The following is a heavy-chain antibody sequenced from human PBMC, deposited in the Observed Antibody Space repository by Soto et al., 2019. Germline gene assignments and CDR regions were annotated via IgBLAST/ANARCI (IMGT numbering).Heavy chain of an antibody. CDR3: AKDRGDYSGYDYS. Sequence: PVWALRVSWSASLFTFSSYARSRVRDSPGKGLEWFAAISGSGGSTYYADSVKGRFTISRDKSKNTPYLQMNSLRAEDTAVYYCAKDRGDYSGYDYSWGQGTQVTSPQ. V-gene: IGHV3-23*01. J-gene: IGHJ4*02. CDR2: ISGSGGST. D-gene: IGHD5-12*01. CDR1: LFTFSSYA.